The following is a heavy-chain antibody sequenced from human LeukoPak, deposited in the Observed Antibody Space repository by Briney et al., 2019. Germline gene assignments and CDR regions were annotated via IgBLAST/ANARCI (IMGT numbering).Heavy chain of an antibody. CDR2: ISSNGGST. CDR3: ARISSIAPFYGMDV. V-gene: IGHV3-64*01. D-gene: IGHD6-6*01. J-gene: IGHJ6*02. Sequence: GGSLRLSCAASGFTFSSYAMHWVRQAPGKGLEYVSAISSNGGSTYYANSVKGRFTITRDNSKNTLFLQMHSLRAEDAATYYCARISSIAPFYGMDVWGQGTTVSVSS. CDR1: GFTFSSYA.